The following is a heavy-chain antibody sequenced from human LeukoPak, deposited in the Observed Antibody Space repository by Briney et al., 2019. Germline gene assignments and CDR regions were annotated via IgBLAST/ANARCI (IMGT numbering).Heavy chain of an antibody. CDR3: ARQTGSGLFILP. J-gene: IGHJ4*02. CDR1: GGSISSYY. V-gene: IGHV4-59*08. Sequence: SETLSLTCTVSGGSISSYYWSWIRQPPGKGLEWIGYIYYSGSTNYNPSLKSRVTISVDTSKDQFSLRLTSVTAADTAVYYCARQTGSGLFILPGGQGTLVTVSS. D-gene: IGHD3/OR15-3a*01. CDR2: IYYSGST.